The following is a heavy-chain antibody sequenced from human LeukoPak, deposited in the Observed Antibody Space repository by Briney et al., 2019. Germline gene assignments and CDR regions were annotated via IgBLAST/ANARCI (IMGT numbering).Heavy chain of an antibody. CDR1: GYTFTGYY. Sequence: ASVKVSCKASGYTFTGYYMHWVRQAPGQGLERMGWINPNSGGTNYAQKFQGRVTMTRDTSIITAYMELSRLRSDDTAVYYCARGVVGAPYFDYWGQGTLVTVSS. V-gene: IGHV1-2*02. D-gene: IGHD1-26*01. J-gene: IGHJ4*02. CDR2: INPNSGGT. CDR3: ARGVVGAPYFDY.